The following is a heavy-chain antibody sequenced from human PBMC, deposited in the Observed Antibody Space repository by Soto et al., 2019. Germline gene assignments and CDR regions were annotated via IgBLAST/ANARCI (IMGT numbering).Heavy chain of an antibody. CDR1: GYTFTNYD. CDR3: ARAWGDLDY. Sequence: ASVKVSCKASGYTFTNYDINWVRQATGQGLEWVGWLNPNSGNTGYAQKFQGRVTMTRETSISTAYMELDSLRSEDTAVYYCARAWGDLDYWGQGTLVTVSS. J-gene: IGHJ4*02. D-gene: IGHD3-16*01. V-gene: IGHV1-8*01. CDR2: LNPNSGNT.